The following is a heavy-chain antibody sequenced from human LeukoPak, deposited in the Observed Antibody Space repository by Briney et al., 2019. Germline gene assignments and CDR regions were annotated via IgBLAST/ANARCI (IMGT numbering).Heavy chain of an antibody. V-gene: IGHV3-48*03. CDR1: GFTFSSYE. CDR2: ISSSGSTI. D-gene: IGHD1-1*01. CDR3: ARCTTGKTFGSLREIKKSREIDF. J-gene: IGHJ4*02. Sequence: GGSLRLSCAASGFTFSSYEMNWVRQAPGKGLEWVSYISSSGSTIYYADSVKGRFTISRDNAKNSLFLQMDSLRGEDTAVYYCARCTTGKTFGSLREIKKSREIDFWGQGTLVTVSS.